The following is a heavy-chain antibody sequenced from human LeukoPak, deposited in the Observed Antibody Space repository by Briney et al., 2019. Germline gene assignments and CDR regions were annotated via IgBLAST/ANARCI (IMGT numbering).Heavy chain of an antibody. J-gene: IGHJ6*03. V-gene: IGHV4-4*07. CDR1: PDSVTDYY. CDR3: ARGGSFYYYMDV. CDR2: IYDIGSA. Sequence: SETLSLTCTVSPDSVTDYYWSWIRQPVGKGLEWIGYIYDIGSANYNPSLQSRVTMSVDRSKNQFSLKLTSVTAADTAVYYCARGGSFYYYMDVRGKGTTVTVSS. D-gene: IGHD3-10*01.